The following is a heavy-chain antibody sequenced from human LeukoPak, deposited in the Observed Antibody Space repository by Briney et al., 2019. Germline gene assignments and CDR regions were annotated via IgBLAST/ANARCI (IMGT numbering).Heavy chain of an antibody. CDR1: GGSLSSYY. CDR2: IYYSGST. V-gene: IGHV4-59*01. D-gene: IGHD1-1*01. J-gene: IGHJ6*02. CDR3: ARDKALDGMDV. Sequence: SETLSLTCTVSGGSLSSYYWSWIRQPPGKGLEWIGYIYYSGSTNYNPSLKSRVTISVDTSKNQFSLKLSSVTSADTAVYYCARDKALDGMDVWGQGTTVTVSS.